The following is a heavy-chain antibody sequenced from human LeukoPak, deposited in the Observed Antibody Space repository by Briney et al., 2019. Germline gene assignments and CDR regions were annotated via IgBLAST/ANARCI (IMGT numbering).Heavy chain of an antibody. V-gene: IGHV1-18*01. CDR3: ARGGPFPSSSSSREYYLDY. J-gene: IGHJ4*02. Sequence: DSVKVSCKASGHDFINYGISWVRQAPGQGLECMGWRSIYNGNTDYKLQGRVTMTTDTSTSTAYMELRSLRSDDTAVYYCARGGPFPSSSSSREYYLDYWGQGTLVTVSS. D-gene: IGHD6-6*01. CDR2: RSIYNGNT. CDR1: GHDFINYG.